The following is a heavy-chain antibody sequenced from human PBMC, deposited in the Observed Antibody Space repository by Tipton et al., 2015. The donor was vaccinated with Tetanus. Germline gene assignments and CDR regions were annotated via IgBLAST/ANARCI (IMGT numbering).Heavy chain of an antibody. CDR1: GYVFASFG. Sequence: QLVQSGAVVKTPGASVKVSCKASGYVFASFGLSWVRQAPGQGLEWMGWISTYNGNTNYAQKFQDRIIMTTDASTSTVYMELRSLGSDDAAIYYCAREVSYSYFDYWGQGTLVAVSS. J-gene: IGHJ4*02. CDR2: ISTYNGNT. CDR3: AREVSYSYFDY. D-gene: IGHD3-10*01. V-gene: IGHV1-18*01.